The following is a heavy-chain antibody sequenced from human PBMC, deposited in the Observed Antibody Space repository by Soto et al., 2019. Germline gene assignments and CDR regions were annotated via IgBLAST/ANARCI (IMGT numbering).Heavy chain of an antibody. J-gene: IGHJ4*02. CDR3: ARAPLGFGELFQPVDY. Sequence: ASVKVSCKASGYTFTSYAMHWLRQAPGQRLEWMGWINAGNGNTKYSQKFQGRVTITRDTSASTAYMELSSLRSEDTAVYYCARAPLGFGELFQPVDYWGQGTLVTVSS. D-gene: IGHD3-10*01. CDR1: GYTFTSYA. CDR2: INAGNGNT. V-gene: IGHV1-3*01.